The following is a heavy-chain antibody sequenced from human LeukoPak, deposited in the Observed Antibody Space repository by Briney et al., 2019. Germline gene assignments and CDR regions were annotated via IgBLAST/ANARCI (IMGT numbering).Heavy chain of an antibody. CDR2: INPNSGGT. CDR1: GYTFSGYY. D-gene: IGHD3-9*01. CDR3: ARDFDWPYSNGFDI. Sequence: ASVKVSCKASGYTFSGYYMHWVRQAPGQGLEWMGWINPNSGGTNYAQKFQGRVTMTRDTSISTAYMDLSRLRSDDTAVYYCARDFDWPYSNGFDIWGQGTMVTVSS. V-gene: IGHV1-2*02. J-gene: IGHJ3*02.